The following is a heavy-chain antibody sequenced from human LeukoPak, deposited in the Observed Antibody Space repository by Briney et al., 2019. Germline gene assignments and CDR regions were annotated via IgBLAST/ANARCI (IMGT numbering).Heavy chain of an antibody. CDR1: GFTFSSYA. V-gene: IGHV3-23*01. CDR3: AKSKTIRGVIANYFDG. CDR2: ISGSGGST. J-gene: IGHJ4*01. Sequence: GGSLRLSCAASGFTFSSYAMSWVRQAPGKGLEWVSGISGSGGSTFNAGSVRGRFTISRENSKNTLYLQRNSLRAEDTAFYFCAKSKTIRGVIANYFDGWGQRTLVTVSS. D-gene: IGHD3-10*01.